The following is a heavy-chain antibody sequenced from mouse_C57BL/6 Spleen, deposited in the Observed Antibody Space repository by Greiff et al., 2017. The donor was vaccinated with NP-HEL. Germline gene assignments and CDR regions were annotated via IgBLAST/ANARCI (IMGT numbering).Heavy chain of an antibody. CDR3: TTYGNYGYAMDY. V-gene: IGHV14-4*01. Sequence: EVKLEESGAELVRPGASVKLSCTASGFNIKDDYMHWVKQRPEQGLEWIGWIDPENGDTEYASKFQGKATITADTSSNTAYLQLSSLTSEDTAVYYCTTYGNYGYAMDYWGQGTSVTVSS. D-gene: IGHD2-1*01. J-gene: IGHJ4*01. CDR2: IDPENGDT. CDR1: GFNIKDDY.